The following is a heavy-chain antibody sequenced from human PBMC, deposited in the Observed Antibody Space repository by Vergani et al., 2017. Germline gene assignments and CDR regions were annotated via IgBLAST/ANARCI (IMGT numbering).Heavy chain of an antibody. CDR3: AREDSGSYGYYFDY. CDR2: IIPIFGTA. J-gene: IGHJ4*02. V-gene: IGHV1-69*01. Sequence: QVQLVQSGAEVKKPGSSVKVSCKASGGTFSSYAISWVRQAPGQGLEWMGGIIPIFGTANYAQKFQGRVTITADASTSTAYMELSSLRSEDTAVYYCAREDSGSYGYYFDYWGQGTLVTVSS. D-gene: IGHD1-26*01. CDR1: GGTFSSYA.